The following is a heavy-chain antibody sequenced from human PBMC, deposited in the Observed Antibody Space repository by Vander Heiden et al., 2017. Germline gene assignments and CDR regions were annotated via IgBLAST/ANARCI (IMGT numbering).Heavy chain of an antibody. J-gene: IGHJ4*02. V-gene: IGHV3-49*05. Sequence: QLVESGGGLVKPGRFLRLSCTASGVTFGAFAMSWFRQAPGKGLEWVGFIGSKGYGGTTEYAASVKGRFTISRDDSKSIAYLQMNSLKTEDTAVYYCSLKYYYDSSGFSHFDYWGQGTLVTVSS. CDR1: GVTFGAFA. CDR3: SLKYYYDSSGFSHFDY. D-gene: IGHD3-22*01. CDR2: IGSKGYGGTT.